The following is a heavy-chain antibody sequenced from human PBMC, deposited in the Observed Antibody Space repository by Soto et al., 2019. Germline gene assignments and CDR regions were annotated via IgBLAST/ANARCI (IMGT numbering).Heavy chain of an antibody. CDR3: ARVKQWLAYNWFDP. J-gene: IGHJ5*02. CDR1: GGSISNYY. Sequence: QVQLQESGPGLVKPSETLSLTCTVSGGSISNYYWSWIRQPPGKGLEWIGYIYYSGNTNYNPSLKSRVTISVDTSKNQFSLKLSSVTAADTAVYYCARVKQWLAYNWFDPWGQGTLVTVSS. V-gene: IGHV4-59*01. CDR2: IYYSGNT. D-gene: IGHD6-19*01.